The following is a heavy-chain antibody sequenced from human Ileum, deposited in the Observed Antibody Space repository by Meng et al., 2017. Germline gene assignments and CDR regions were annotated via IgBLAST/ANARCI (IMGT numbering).Heavy chain of an antibody. CDR1: GVSFISMTSY. Sequence: QLQLQESGPGLVKPSETLALTCSVSGVSFISMTSYWGWIRQPPGLGLEWFVIFFYGGTTYYNPSLESRVTPSVDTSKSQFSLNLKSVSAADTAVYFCARHGAFRSHLDDWGQGTLVTVSS. CDR2: FFYGGTT. CDR3: ARHGAFRSHLDD. J-gene: IGHJ4*02. D-gene: IGHD3-3*02. V-gene: IGHV4-39*01.